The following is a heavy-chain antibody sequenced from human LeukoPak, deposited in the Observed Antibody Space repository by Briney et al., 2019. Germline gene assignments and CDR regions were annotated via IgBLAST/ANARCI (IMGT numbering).Heavy chain of an antibody. D-gene: IGHD2-8*01. CDR1: GFTFSTYS. J-gene: IGHJ6*02. CDR3: ARVACTNGVCYTMAAAEGSRHYGMDV. Sequence: GGSLRLSCAASGFTFSTYSMNWVRQAPGKGLEWVSYISSGSSTIYSADSVKGRFTISRDNAKNSLYLQMNSLRDEDTAVYYCARVACTNGVCYTMAAAEGSRHYGMDVWGQGTTVTVSS. V-gene: IGHV3-48*02. CDR2: ISSGSSTI.